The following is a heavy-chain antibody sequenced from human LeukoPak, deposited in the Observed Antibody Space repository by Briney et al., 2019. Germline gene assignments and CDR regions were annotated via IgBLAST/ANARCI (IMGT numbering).Heavy chain of an antibody. CDR1: GYTFTGYY. V-gene: IGHV1-2*04. D-gene: IGHD3-22*01. Sequence: VASVKVSCKASGYTFTGYYMHWVRQAPGQGLEWMGWINPNSGGTNYAQKFQGWVTMTRDTSISTAYMELSRLRSDDTAVYYCASATNYYDSSGYYYGYWGQGTLVTVSS. CDR2: INPNSGGT. J-gene: IGHJ4*02. CDR3: ASATNYYDSSGYYYGY.